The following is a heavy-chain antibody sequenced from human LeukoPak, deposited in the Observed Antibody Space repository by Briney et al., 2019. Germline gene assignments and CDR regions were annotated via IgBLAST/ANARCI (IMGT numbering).Heavy chain of an antibody. Sequence: MRGESLKISGKVSGYSFTSYCIGWVRQMPGKGPEWMGIIYPGDSGPTYSPSIQGQVTISVDKSINTAYLQWSSLQASDTAIHYCGMSGDRVPLQDDVFDVWGQGTMVTVST. CDR3: GMSGDRVPLQDDVFDV. CDR1: GYSFTSYC. J-gene: IGHJ3*01. D-gene: IGHD1-26*01. V-gene: IGHV5-51*01. CDR2: IYPGDSGP.